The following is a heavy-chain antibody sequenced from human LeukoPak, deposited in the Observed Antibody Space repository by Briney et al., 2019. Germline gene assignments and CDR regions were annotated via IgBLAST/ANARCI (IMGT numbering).Heavy chain of an antibody. CDR3: ASGRTDIVVVPATLRNYYFDY. V-gene: IGHV1-69*06. Sequence: SVKVSCKASGYTFTSYDINWVRQATGQGLEWMGGIMPMFGTANYAQKFQGRVTITADKSTSTAYMELSSLRSEDTAVYYCASGRTDIVVVPATLRNYYFDYWGQGTLVTVSS. D-gene: IGHD2-2*01. CDR1: GYTFTSYD. CDR2: IMPMFGTA. J-gene: IGHJ4*02.